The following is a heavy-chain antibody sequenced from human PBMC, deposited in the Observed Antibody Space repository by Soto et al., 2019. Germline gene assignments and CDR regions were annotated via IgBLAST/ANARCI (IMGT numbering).Heavy chain of an antibody. D-gene: IGHD6-13*01. J-gene: IGHJ6*02. V-gene: IGHV4-34*01. CDR1: GGSFSGYY. CDR2: INHSGST. Sequence: PSETLSLTCAAYGGSFSGYYWSWIRQPPGKGLEWIGEINHSGSTNYNPSLKSRVTISVDTSKNQFSLKLSSVTAADTAVYYCARISGYSSSWYPISSPHYYCYGMDVWGQGTTVTVSS. CDR3: ARISGYSSSWYPISSPHYYCYGMDV.